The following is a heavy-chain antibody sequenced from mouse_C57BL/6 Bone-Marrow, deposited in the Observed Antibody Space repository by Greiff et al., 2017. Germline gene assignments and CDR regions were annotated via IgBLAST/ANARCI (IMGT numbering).Heavy chain of an antibody. J-gene: IGHJ3*01. D-gene: IGHD1-1*01. V-gene: IGHV1-19*01. Sequence: EVQLQQSGPVLVKPGASVKMSCKASGYTFTDYYMNWVKQSHGKSLEWIGVINPYNGGTSYNQKFKGKATLTVDKSSSTAYMELNSLTSEDSAVYYCARVPYGSPGAYWGQGTLVTVSA. CDR2: INPYNGGT. CDR3: ARVPYGSPGAY. CDR1: GYTFTDYY.